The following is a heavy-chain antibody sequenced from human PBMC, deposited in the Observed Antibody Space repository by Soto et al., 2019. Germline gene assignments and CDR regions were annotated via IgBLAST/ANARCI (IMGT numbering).Heavy chain of an antibody. CDR2: IIPIFGTA. CDR1: GGTFSSYA. CDR3: ARAGGIAVAGTSVADDY. D-gene: IGHD6-19*01. J-gene: IGHJ4*02. V-gene: IGHV1-69*12. Sequence: QVQLVQSGAEVKKPGSSVKVSCKASGGTFSSYAISWVRQAPGQGLEWMGGIIPIFGTANYAQKFQGRVNITAEESTSTAYMELSSLRSEDTAVYYCARAGGIAVAGTSVADDYWGQGTLVTVSS.